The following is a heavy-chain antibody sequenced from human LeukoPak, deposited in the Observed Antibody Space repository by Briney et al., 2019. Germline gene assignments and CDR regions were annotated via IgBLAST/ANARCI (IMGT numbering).Heavy chain of an antibody. CDR3: ARPALPIIAAAANPYYFDY. CDR2: IYPGDSDI. J-gene: IGHJ4*02. CDR1: GYSFTSYW. Sequence: GGSLKISCKGSGYSFTSYWIGWVRQMPGKGLEWMGIIYPGDSDIRYSPSFKGQVTISADKSISTAYLQWSSLKASDIAMYYCARPALPIIAAAANPYYFDYWGQGTLVTVSS. V-gene: IGHV5-51*01. D-gene: IGHD6-13*01.